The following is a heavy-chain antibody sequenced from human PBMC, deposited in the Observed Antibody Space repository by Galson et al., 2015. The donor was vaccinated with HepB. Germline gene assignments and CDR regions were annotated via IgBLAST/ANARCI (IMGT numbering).Heavy chain of an antibody. J-gene: IGHJ4*02. V-gene: IGHV1-69*06. CDR1: GDTFSSYA. CDR3: AHGDYGSNDY. CDR2: IIPVFGTP. D-gene: IGHD4-17*01. Sequence: SVKVSCKASGDTFSSYAFSWVRQAPGQGLEWMGGIIPVFGTPHYAQRFQDRLTITADKTTSTAYMELSSLRSEDTAMYFCAHGDYGSNDYWGQGTLVTVSS.